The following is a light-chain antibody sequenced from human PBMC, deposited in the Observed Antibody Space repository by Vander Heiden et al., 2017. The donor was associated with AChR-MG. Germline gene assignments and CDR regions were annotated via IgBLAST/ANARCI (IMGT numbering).Light chain of an antibody. CDR1: RSNIGAGYD. J-gene: IGLJ3*02. CDR2: GNS. CDR3: QSYDSSLSGSWV. Sequence: QSLLPQPPSVSGAPGQRVTLSCTGSRSNIGAGYDVHWYQQLPGTAPKLLIYGNSKRPSGVPDRFSGSKSGTSASLAITGLQAEDEADYYCQSYDSSLSGSWVFGGGTKLTVL. V-gene: IGLV1-40*01.